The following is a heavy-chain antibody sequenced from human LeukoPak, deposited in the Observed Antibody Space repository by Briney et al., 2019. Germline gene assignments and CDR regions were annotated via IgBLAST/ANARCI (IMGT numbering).Heavy chain of an antibody. D-gene: IGHD3-22*01. CDR1: GYIFSTYG. CDR2: ISAYTGNT. Sequence: ASVKVSCKASGYIFSTYGITWVRQAPGQGLEWMGWISAYTGNTNYAQKFQGRVTITADKSTSTAYMELSSLRSEDTAVYYCAVDDYYDSSGYYSGHWGQGTLVTVSS. CDR3: AVDDYYDSSGYYSGH. V-gene: IGHV1-18*01. J-gene: IGHJ4*02.